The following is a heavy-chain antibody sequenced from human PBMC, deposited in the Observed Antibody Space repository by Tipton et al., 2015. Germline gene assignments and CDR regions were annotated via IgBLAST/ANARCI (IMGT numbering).Heavy chain of an antibody. J-gene: IGHJ6*02. CDR2: IYYSGST. Sequence: TLSLTCSVSGDSISSSNWWSWVRQPPGKGLEWIGYIYYSGSTNYNPSLKSRVTISVDASKNQFSLKLSSVAAADTAVYYCARCVSSYHYGLDVWGQGTTVTVSS. CDR3: ARCVSSYHYGLDV. CDR1: GDSISSSNW. D-gene: IGHD3-10*01. V-gene: IGHV4-4*02.